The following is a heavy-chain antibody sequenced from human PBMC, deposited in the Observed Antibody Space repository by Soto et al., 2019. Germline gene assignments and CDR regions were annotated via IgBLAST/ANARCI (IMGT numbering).Heavy chain of an antibody. CDR2: IKQDGSEK. D-gene: IGHD2-2*01. CDR1: GFTFSSYW. CDR3: ARDPSIVLVPAATYDYYYYGMDV. Sequence: GGSLRLSCAASGFTFSSYWMSWVRQAPGKGLEWVANIKQDGSEKYYVDSVKGRFTISRDNAKNSLYLQMNSLRAEDTAVYYCARDPSIVLVPAATYDYYYYGMDVWGQGTTVTVSS. V-gene: IGHV3-7*01. J-gene: IGHJ6*02.